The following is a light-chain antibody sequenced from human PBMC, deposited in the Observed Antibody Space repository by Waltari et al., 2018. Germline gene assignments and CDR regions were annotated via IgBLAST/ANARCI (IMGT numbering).Light chain of an antibody. Sequence: QPVVTQEPSLTLSPGGTVTLTCGSSTGPVTTATYAYWFHQRPGQAPTSLIFDTDNKHPWTPVRFSGSLLGDKGSLTLSGAQAEDDGDYYGFLSYGGVHVFGAGTKLTV. CDR3: FLSYGGVHV. V-gene: IGLV7-46*01. CDR2: DTD. J-gene: IGLJ1*01. CDR1: TGPVTTATY.